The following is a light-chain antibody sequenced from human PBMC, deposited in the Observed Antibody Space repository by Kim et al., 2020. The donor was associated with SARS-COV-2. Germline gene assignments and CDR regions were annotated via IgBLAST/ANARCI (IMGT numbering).Light chain of an antibody. CDR3: QQRHAWPVT. CDR2: DTS. CDR1: QSVTSD. J-gene: IGKJ5*01. Sequence: ETVLTQSPATLFLSPGDRATLSCRASQSVTSDFACYQQKPGQAPRIFIYDTSNRAGGVPARFSGSGSGTDFTLTISSLEPEEFAVYYCQQRHAWPVTLGEGTRMESK. V-gene: IGKV3-11*01.